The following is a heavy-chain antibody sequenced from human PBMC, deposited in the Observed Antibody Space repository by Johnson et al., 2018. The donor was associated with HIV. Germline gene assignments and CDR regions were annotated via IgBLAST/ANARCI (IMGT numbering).Heavy chain of an antibody. CDR1: GFTVSSNY. J-gene: IGHJ3*02. D-gene: IGHD7-27*01. Sequence: VQLVESGGGLIQPGGSLRLSCAASGFTVSSNYMSWVRQGPGKGLEWVANIKQDGSEKYYLDSVKGRFTISRDNAKNSVCLQMNNLRADDTTVYYCANNLGTAGGAFDIWGQGTTVTVSS. CDR3: ANNLGTAGGAFDI. V-gene: IGHV3-7*01. CDR2: IKQDGSEK.